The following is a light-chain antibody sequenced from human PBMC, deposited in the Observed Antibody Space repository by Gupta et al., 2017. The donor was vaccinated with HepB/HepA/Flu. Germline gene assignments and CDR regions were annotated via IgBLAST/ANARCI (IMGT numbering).Light chain of an antibody. J-gene: IGLJ1*01. CDR3: YAYAGNSYV. CDR1: TSDVGAYNY. Sequence: STLTQPRSVSGSPGQSVTISCTGTTSDVGAYNYVSWYQQHPGKPPKLMVYSVNYRPSGAPDRFSGSKSATTAVLTIAGLQAEDEADYYCYAYAGNSYVFGGGTKVTVL. V-gene: IGLV2-11*01. CDR2: SVN.